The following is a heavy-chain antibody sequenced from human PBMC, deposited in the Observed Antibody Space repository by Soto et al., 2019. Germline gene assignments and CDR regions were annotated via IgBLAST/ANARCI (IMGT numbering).Heavy chain of an antibody. D-gene: IGHD3-22*01. CDR1: GFTFSSYG. CDR2: IWYDGSNK. J-gene: IGHJ4*02. CDR3: ARDYYKYYDSSGYYRSPAY. Sequence: GGSLRLSCAASGFTFSSYGMHWVRQAPGKGLEWVAVIWYDGSNKYYADSVKGRFTISRDNSKNTLYLQMNSLRAEDTAVYYCARDYYKYYDSSGYYRSPAYWGQGTLVTVSS. V-gene: IGHV3-33*01.